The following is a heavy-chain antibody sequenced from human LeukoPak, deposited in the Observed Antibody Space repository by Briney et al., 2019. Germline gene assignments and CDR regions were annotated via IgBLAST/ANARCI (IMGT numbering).Heavy chain of an antibody. CDR3: VRDPATVTIGSCFDS. V-gene: IGHV1-46*01. CDR2: INPSGFST. J-gene: IGHJ4*02. Sequence: ASVKVSCKASGYTFTSYYMHWVRQAPGQGLEWMGIINPSGFSTTYAQKFQGRVTMTRDTSTSTVYMELTRLRPDDTAVYYCVRDPATVTIGSCFDSWGQGTLVTVSS. CDR1: GYTFTSYY. D-gene: IGHD4-17*01.